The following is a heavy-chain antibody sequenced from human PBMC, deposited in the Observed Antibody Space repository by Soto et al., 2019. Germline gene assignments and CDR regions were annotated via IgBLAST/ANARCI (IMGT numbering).Heavy chain of an antibody. J-gene: IGHJ4*02. CDR2: IYHSGST. D-gene: IGHD4-17*01. CDR3: ARASDDYGDYGSLDY. Sequence: SETLSLTCAVSGGSISSSNRWSWVRQPPGKGLEWIGEIYHSGSTNYPPSLKSRVTISVDKSKNQFSLKLSSVTAADTAVYYCARASDDYGDYGSLDYWGQGTLVTVSS. V-gene: IGHV4-4*02. CDR1: GGSISSSNR.